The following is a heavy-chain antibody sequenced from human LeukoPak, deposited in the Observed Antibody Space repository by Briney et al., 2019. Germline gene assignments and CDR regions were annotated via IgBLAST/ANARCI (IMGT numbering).Heavy chain of an antibody. CDR1: GGSISGYY. J-gene: IGHJ3*02. CDR2: INHSGST. V-gene: IGHV4-34*01. D-gene: IGHD2-2*01. CDR3: ARGSVNYCSSTSCSGAFDI. Sequence: SETLSLTCSVSGGSISGYYWNWIRQPPGKGLEWIGEINHSGSTNYNPSLKSRVTISVDTSKNQFSLRLSSVTAADTAVYYCARGSVNYCSSTSCSGAFDIWGQGTMVTVSS.